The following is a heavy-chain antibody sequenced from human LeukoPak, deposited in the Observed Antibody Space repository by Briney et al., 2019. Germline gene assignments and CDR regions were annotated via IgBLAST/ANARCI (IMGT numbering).Heavy chain of an antibody. Sequence: PGGSLRLSCAASGFTFSNAWMTWVRQAPGKGLEWVGRVKRKIDGKTTDYAAAVKGRFAISRDDSKNTVYLQMNSLKTEDTALYYCTTDSAAYWGQGTLVTVSS. V-gene: IGHV3-15*01. J-gene: IGHJ4*02. CDR2: VKRKIDGKTT. CDR1: GFTFSNAW. CDR3: TTDSAAY.